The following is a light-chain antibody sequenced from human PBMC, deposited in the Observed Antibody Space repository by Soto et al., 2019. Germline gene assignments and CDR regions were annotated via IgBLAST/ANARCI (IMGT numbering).Light chain of an antibody. CDR3: SSYTSSSTGV. V-gene: IGLV2-14*01. J-gene: IGLJ1*01. CDR1: SSDVGGYNY. CDR2: DVS. Sequence: SVLNQPASVSGSPGQSITISCTGTSSDVGGYNYVSWYQQHPGKAPKLMIYDVSNRPSGVSNRFSGSKSGNTASLTISGLQAEDEADYYCSSYTSSSTGVFGTGTKVTVL.